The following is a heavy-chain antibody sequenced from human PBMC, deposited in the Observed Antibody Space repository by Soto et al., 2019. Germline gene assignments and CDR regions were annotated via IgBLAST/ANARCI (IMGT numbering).Heavy chain of an antibody. V-gene: IGHV1-69*01. CDR1: GGTFSSYA. CDR3: AREGVRGVIIADPLGDYFDY. D-gene: IGHD3-10*01. CDR2: IIPIFGTA. Sequence: QVQLVQSGAEVKKPGSSVKVSCKASGGTFSSYAISWVRQAPGQGLEWMGGIIPIFGTANYAQKFQGRVTITADESTSTAYMELSSLRSEDTAVYYCAREGVRGVIIADPLGDYFDYWGQGTLVTVSS. J-gene: IGHJ4*02.